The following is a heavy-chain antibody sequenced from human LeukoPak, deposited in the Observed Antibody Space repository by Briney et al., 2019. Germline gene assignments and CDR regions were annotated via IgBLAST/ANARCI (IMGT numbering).Heavy chain of an antibody. CDR3: ARGASLYYMDV. D-gene: IGHD6-6*01. CDR2: IYYSGST. Sequence: SETLSLTCAAYGGSFSGYYWSWIRQPPGKGLEWIGSIYYSGSTYYNPSLKSRVTISVDTSKNQFSLKLSSVTAADTAVYYCARGASLYYMDVWGKGTTVTVSS. CDR1: GGSFSGYY. V-gene: IGHV4-34*01. J-gene: IGHJ6*03.